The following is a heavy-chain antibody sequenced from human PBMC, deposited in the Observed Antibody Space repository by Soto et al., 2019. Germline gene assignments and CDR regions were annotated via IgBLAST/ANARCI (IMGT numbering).Heavy chain of an antibody. V-gene: IGHV4-59*08. CDR2: IYYSGST. D-gene: IGHD1-26*01. J-gene: IGHJ4*02. CDR3: ARHKGSGVDY. Sequence: SETLSLTCTVSGGSISSYYWSWIRQPPGKGLEWIGYIYYSGSTNYNPSLKSRVTISVDTSKNQFSLKLSSVTAADTAVYYCARHKGSGVDYWGQGTLVTVSS. CDR1: GGSISSYY.